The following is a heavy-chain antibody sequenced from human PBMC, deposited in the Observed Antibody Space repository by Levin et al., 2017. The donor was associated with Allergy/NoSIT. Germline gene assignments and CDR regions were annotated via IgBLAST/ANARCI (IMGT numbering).Heavy chain of an antibody. CDR2: ISGSGGGT. V-gene: IGHV3-23*01. D-gene: IGHD6-19*01. CDR3: AISSGWYRPTGAFDY. Sequence: GESLKISCAASGFTFSKYAMSWARQAPGKGLEWVSAISGSGGGTYYADSVQGRFAISRDNSKNTLYLQMNCLRAEDTAVYYCAISSGWYRPTGAFDYWGQGTLVTVSS. J-gene: IGHJ4*02. CDR1: GFTFSKYA.